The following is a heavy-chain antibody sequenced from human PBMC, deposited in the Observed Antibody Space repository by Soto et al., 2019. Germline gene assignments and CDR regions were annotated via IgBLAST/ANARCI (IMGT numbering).Heavy chain of an antibody. CDR3: ARLHYDTYFDY. CDR1: GDSVSSSSYY. V-gene: IGHV4-39*01. J-gene: IGHJ4*02. Sequence: SETLFLTCTVSGDSVSSSSYYWAWIRQPPGTGLEWIATIYYSGNTYYNPSLKSRVTISVDTSKNQFSLKLSSVTAADTAVYFCARLHYDTYFDYWGQGTPVTVSS. D-gene: IGHD3-16*01. CDR2: IYYSGNT.